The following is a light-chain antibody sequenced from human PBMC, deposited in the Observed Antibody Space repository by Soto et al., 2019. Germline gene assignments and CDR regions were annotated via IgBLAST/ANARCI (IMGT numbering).Light chain of an antibody. CDR1: QSVRSN. V-gene: IGKV3-15*01. J-gene: IGKJ1*01. Sequence: EIVMTQSPATLYVSPGERGILSYRASQSVRSNLAWYQQKPGQAPRRLIYGASTRATVIPARFSGSSSGTEFTLSISSLQSDDFSLYYFQQYNNWPWTYGQPTKLEIK. CDR3: QQYNNWPWT. CDR2: GAS.